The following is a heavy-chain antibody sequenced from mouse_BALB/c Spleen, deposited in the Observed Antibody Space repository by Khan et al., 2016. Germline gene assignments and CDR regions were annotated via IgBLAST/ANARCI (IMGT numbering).Heavy chain of an antibody. J-gene: IGHJ3*01. Sequence: QVQLKESGPGLVAPSQSLSIPCTVSGFSLTNSGVHWVRQPPRKGLDWLGVIWAGGSTDYNSALMSRLSITRDTTQNQVFLKMNSRHTDDTARYYCARDDQDCDAWFDAWGQGTLVTVSA. CDR2: IWAGGST. V-gene: IGHV2-9*02. CDR1: GFSLTNSG. CDR3: ARDDQDCDAWFDA.